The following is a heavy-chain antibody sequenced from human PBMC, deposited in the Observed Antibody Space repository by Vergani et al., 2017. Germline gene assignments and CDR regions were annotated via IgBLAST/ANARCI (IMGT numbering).Heavy chain of an antibody. D-gene: IGHD3-22*01. J-gene: IGHJ4*02. CDR3: ARLYGRDSSGSKYFDY. V-gene: IGHV5-51*01. CDR1: GYSFTKYW. CDR2: IHPADSDT. Sequence: EVQLVQSGAEVQKPGESLKISCQISGYSFTKYWIGCVRQMPGKGLEWMGIIHPADSDTRYSPSFQGQVTISVDKSISTAYLQRSSLRASDSAMYYCARLYGRDSSGSKYFDYWGQGTLVTVSS.